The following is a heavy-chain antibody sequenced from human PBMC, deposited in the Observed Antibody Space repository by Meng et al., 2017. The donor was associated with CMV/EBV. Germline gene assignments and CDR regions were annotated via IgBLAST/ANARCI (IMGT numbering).Heavy chain of an antibody. J-gene: IGHJ4*02. CDR3: ARGGIAAAGPFDY. CDR2: INHSGST. V-gene: IGHV4-34*01. D-gene: IGHD6-13*01. CDR1: GGSFSGYY. Sequence: QVQLQQWGAGLLKPSETLSPTCAVYGGSFSGYYWSWIRQPPGKGLEWIGEINHSGSTNYNPSLKSRVTISVDTSKNQFSLKLSSVTAADTAVYYCARGGIAAAGPFDYWGQGTLVTVS.